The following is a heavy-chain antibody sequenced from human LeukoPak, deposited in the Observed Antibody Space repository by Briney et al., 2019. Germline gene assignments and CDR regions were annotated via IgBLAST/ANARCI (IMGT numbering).Heavy chain of an antibody. CDR2: IYYSGST. V-gene: IGHV4-39*01. J-gene: IGHJ6*03. Sequence: SETLSLTCTVSGGSISSSSYYWGWIRQPPGKGLEWIGSIYYSGSTYYNPSLKSRVTISVDTSKNQFSLKLSSVTAADTAVYYCARHRGYDYGDYGLPGYYYYMDVWGKGTTVTVSS. CDR3: ARHRGYDYGDYGLPGYYYYMDV. CDR1: GGSISSSSYY. D-gene: IGHD4-17*01.